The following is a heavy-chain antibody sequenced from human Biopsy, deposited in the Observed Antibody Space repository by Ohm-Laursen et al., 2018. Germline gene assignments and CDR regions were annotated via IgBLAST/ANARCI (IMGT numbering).Heavy chain of an antibody. Sequence: TLSLTCVVYGGSFSGYYWSWIRQPPGKGLKWIGEINHRGSTNYNPSLKSRVTISVDTSKNQFSLKLRSVTAADTAVYYCARAVDYYDPYYYYGLDVWGQGTTVTVSS. D-gene: IGHD3-16*01. CDR2: INHRGST. J-gene: IGHJ6*02. CDR3: ARAVDYYDPYYYYGLDV. V-gene: IGHV4-34*01. CDR1: GGSFSGYY.